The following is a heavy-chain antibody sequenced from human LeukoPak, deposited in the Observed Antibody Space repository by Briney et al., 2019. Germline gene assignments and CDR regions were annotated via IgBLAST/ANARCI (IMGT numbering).Heavy chain of an antibody. CDR3: ATGGSMAHEGIHY. CDR1: GLTFSTNA. Sequence: GGSLRLSCVASGLTFSTNAMSWVRQSPGKGLEWVSTITGSGGSKYYADSLMGRFTISRDNPKNTLYLQMKYLRDEDTAVYYCATGGSMAHEGIHYWGQGTLVTVSS. J-gene: IGHJ4*02. CDR2: ITGSGGSK. V-gene: IGHV3-23*01. D-gene: IGHD2/OR15-2a*01.